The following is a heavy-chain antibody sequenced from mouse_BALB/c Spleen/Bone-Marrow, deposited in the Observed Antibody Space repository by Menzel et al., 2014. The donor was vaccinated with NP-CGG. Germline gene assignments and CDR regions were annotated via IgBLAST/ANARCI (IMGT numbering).Heavy chain of an antibody. J-gene: IGHJ4*01. CDR3: ARGGSYYAVDY. CDR1: GYTFTSYV. CDR2: INPYNDGT. Sequence: EVQLVESGPELVKPGASVKMSCKASGYTFTSYVMHWVKQKPGQGLEWVGYINPYNDGTNYNEKFKGKATLTSDKSSGTVYMELSGLTSEDSAVYYCARGGSYYAVDYWGQGTSVTVSS. V-gene: IGHV1-14*01.